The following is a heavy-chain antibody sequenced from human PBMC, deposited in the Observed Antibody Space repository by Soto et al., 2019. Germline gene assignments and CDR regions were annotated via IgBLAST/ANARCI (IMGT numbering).Heavy chain of an antibody. V-gene: IGHV2-5*01. CDR2: ISGNDDK. J-gene: IGHJ4*02. D-gene: IGHD6-19*01. CDR3: AHSQDDSGWMYYFDY. Sequence: QITLEESGPTLVKPTQTLTLTCSFSGFSLSTRGVAVGWVSQPPGKALEWLALISGNDDKRYSPSLKTRLTISKDTSKNQVVLTVTNMDPVDTATYYCAHSQDDSGWMYYFDYWGQGTLVTVSS. CDR1: GFSLSTRGVA.